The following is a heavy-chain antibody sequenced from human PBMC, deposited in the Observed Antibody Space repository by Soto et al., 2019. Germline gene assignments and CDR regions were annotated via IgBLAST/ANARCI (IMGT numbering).Heavy chain of an antibody. J-gene: IGHJ4*02. CDR3: ARSGQVGGTDYFDY. Sequence: QLQLQESGPGLVKSSETLSLTCNVAGGSISSSSYYWGWIRQPPGKGLEWIGSIYYNGNTYDNPSLKNRITMSVDTFENHFSLKLSSVTAADTAVYYCARSGQVGGTDYFDYWGQGTLVTVSS. CDR2: IYYNGNT. CDR1: GGSISSSSYY. D-gene: IGHD1-26*01. V-gene: IGHV4-39*02.